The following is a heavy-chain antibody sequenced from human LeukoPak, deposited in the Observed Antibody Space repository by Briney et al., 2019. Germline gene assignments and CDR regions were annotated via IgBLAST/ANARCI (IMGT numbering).Heavy chain of an antibody. Sequence: ETLSLTCTVYGGSFSGYYWSWVRQAPGKGLEWVSAISGSGGSTYYVDSVKGRFTISRDNSKNTLYLQMNSLRAEDTAVYYCAKDLNWGMDYWGQGTLVTVSS. V-gene: IGHV3-23*01. J-gene: IGHJ4*02. CDR3: AKDLNWGMDY. CDR1: GGSFSGYY. CDR2: ISGSGGST. D-gene: IGHD7-27*01.